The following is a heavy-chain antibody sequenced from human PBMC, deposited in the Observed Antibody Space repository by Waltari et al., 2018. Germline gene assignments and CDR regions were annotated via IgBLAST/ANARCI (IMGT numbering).Heavy chain of an antibody. D-gene: IGHD1-26*01. CDR1: GFTFDDYG. CDR3: ARSYSGSYPNAFDY. J-gene: IGHJ4*02. Sequence: EVQLVESGGGVVRPGGSLRLSCAASGFTFDDYGMSWVRQAPGKGLEWVSGINWNGGSTGYADSGKGRFTISRDNAKNSLYLQMNSLRAEDTATYYCARSYSGSYPNAFDYWGQGTLVTVSS. CDR2: INWNGGST. V-gene: IGHV3-20*04.